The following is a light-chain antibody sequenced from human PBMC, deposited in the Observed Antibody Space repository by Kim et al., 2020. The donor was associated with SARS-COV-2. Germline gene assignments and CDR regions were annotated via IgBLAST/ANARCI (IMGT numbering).Light chain of an antibody. CDR2: GKN. V-gene: IGLV3-19*01. CDR1: SLRSYY. CDR3: KSRGTSGNVV. J-gene: IGLJ2*01. Sequence: ALGQTVRITCRGDSLRSYYATWYQPKPGQAPVLVIYGKNNRPSGIPDRFSGSSSGNTASLTITGAQAEDEADYYCKSRGTSGNVVFGGGTQLTVL.